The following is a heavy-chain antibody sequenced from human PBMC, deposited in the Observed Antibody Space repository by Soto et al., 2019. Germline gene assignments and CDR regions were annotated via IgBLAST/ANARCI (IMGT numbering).Heavy chain of an antibody. CDR1: GFTFSSYG. J-gene: IGHJ6*02. D-gene: IGHD4-17*01. V-gene: IGHV3-33*01. CDR2: IWYDGSYK. Sequence: PGGSLRLSCAASGFTFSSYGMHWVRQAPGKGLEWVAVIWYDGSYKYYADSVKGRFTISRDNSKNTLYLQMNSLRAEDTAVYYCARSFYGDYDYYGMDVWGQGTTVTAP. CDR3: ARSFYGDYDYYGMDV.